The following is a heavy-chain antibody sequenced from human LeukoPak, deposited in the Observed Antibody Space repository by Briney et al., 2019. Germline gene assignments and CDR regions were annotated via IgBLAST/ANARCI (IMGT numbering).Heavy chain of an antibody. J-gene: IGHJ4*02. CDR2: INPSGGST. V-gene: IGHV1-46*01. CDR1: GYTFTGYY. Sequence: GASVKVSCKASGYTFTGYYMHWVRQAPGQGLEWMGLINPSGGSTSYAQKFQGRVTMTRDTSTSTVYMELSSLRSEDTAVYYCARGVRGYYYDSSGYRYWGQGTLVTVSS. CDR3: ARGVRGYYYDSSGYRY. D-gene: IGHD3-22*01.